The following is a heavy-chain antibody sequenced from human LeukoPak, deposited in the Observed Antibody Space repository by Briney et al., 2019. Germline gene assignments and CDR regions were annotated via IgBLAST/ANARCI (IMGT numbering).Heavy chain of an antibody. CDR1: GFTFSTYA. Sequence: GGSLRLSCAASGFTFSTYAMSWVRQAPGKGLDWVSTISGIGVSTLYADSVKGRFTVSRDNSKNTLYLQMNSLRAEDTAVYYCAQSYSSSRGSYFDYWGQGTLVTVSS. J-gene: IGHJ4*02. D-gene: IGHD6-6*01. CDR2: ISGIGVST. V-gene: IGHV3-23*01. CDR3: AQSYSSSRGSYFDY.